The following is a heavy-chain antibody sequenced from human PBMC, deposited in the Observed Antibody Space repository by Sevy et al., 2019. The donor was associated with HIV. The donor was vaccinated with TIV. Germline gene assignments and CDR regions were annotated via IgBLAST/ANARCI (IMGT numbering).Heavy chain of an antibody. Sequence: ASVKVSCKASGYTFTSYAMNWVRQAPGQGLEWMGWINTNTGNPTYAQGFTGRFVFSLDTSVSTAYLQISSLKAEETAVYYCARVRGYCSGGSCLPVYYYYGMDVWGQGTTVTVSS. CDR2: INTNTGNP. CDR1: GYTFTSYA. D-gene: IGHD2-15*01. J-gene: IGHJ6*02. V-gene: IGHV7-4-1*02. CDR3: ARVRGYCSGGSCLPVYYYYGMDV.